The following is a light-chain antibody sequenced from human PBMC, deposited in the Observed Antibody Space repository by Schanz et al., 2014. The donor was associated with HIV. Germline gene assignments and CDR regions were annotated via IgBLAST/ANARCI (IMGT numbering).Light chain of an antibody. J-gene: IGKJ4*01. CDR3: QQCYSYPPT. V-gene: IGKV1-9*01. CDR2: AAS. CDR1: QGISSY. Sequence: DIQLTQSPSFLSASVGDRVTITCRASQGISSYFAWYQQKPGKAPKLLISAASTLQSGVPSRFSASGSGTDFTLTISDLQSEDFATYYCQQCYSYPPTFGGGTKVEIK.